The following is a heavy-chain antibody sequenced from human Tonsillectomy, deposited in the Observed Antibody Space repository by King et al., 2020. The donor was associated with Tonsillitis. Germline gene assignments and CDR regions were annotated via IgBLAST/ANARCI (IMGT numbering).Heavy chain of an antibody. V-gene: IGHV1-2*02. D-gene: IGHD5-18*01. CDR1: GYTFTGYY. Sequence: QLVQSGAEVKKPGASVKVSCKASGYTFTGYYMHWVRQAPGQGLEWMGWINPNRGGTNYAQKFQGRVTMTRDTSISTAYMELSRLRSDDTAVYYCARDVGGYSYGLFNYWGQGTLVTVSS. CDR2: INPNRGGT. J-gene: IGHJ4*02. CDR3: ARDVGGYSYGLFNY.